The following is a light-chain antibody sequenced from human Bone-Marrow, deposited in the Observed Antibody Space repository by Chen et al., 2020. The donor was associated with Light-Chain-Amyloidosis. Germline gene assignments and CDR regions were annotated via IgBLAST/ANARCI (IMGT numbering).Light chain of an antibody. J-gene: IGLJ3*02. V-gene: IGLV1-44*01. Sequence: QPVLTQPPSASGTPGHRVTISCSGGISNIGSNSVNWHQQLPGTAPRLLIYNNDRRPSGVPDRFSGSKSGTSASLAISGLQSEDEADYYCVAWDDSLNGPMFGGGTKLTVL. CDR3: VAWDDSLNGPM. CDR2: NND. CDR1: ISNIGSNS.